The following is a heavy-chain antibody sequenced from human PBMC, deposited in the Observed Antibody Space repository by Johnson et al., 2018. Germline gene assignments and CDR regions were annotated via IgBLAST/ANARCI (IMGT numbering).Heavy chain of an antibody. Sequence: VQLVESGAEVKKXGESLKIXCKGSGYSFTTYWIGWVRQMPGKGLEWMGIIYPGDSDIRYSPSFKGQVTIPADKSISTAYLQWSSLKAPDTAMYYCAGLCVATDPFDIWGQGTMVTVSP. V-gene: IGHV5-51*03. CDR3: AGLCVATDPFDI. CDR1: GYSFTTYW. D-gene: IGHD5-12*01. CDR2: IYPGDSDI. J-gene: IGHJ3*02.